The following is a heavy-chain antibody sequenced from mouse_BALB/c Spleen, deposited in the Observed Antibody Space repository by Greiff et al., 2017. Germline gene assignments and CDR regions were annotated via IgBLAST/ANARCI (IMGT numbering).Heavy chain of an antibody. CDR3: ARGGRDDYDGFAY. Sequence: DVQLQQSGAELVKPGASVKLSCTASGFNIKDTYMHWVKQRPEQGLEWIGRIDPANGNTKYDPKFQGKATITADTSSNTAYLQFSSLTSEDTAVYYCARGGRDDYDGFAYWGQGTLVTVSA. V-gene: IGHV14-3*02. J-gene: IGHJ3*01. CDR1: GFNIKDTY. D-gene: IGHD2-4*01. CDR2: IDPANGNT.